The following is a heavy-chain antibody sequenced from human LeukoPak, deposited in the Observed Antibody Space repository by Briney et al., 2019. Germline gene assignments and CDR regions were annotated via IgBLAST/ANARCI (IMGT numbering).Heavy chain of an antibody. CDR2: IYSDDRA. CDR3: ARSPPWTTSWFPLFDY. V-gene: IGHV3-66*01. Sequence: GGSLRLSCAASGFTVSNNYMSWVRQAPGKGLEWVSVIYSDDRAFYADSVKGRFTISRDSSKNTLSLQMNSLRAEDTAVYFCARSPPWTTSWFPLFDYWGQGTLVTVSS. D-gene: IGHD2-2*01. CDR1: GFTVSNNY. J-gene: IGHJ4*02.